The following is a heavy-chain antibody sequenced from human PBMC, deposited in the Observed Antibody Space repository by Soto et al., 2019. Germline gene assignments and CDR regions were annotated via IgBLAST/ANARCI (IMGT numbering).Heavy chain of an antibody. CDR1: GGSFSGYY. CDR3: ARGSFFGVVVPAATHHGYYYYMDV. V-gene: IGHV4-34*01. CDR2: INHSGST. Sequence: SETLSLTCAVYGGSFSGYYWSWIRQPPGKGLEWIGEINHSGSTNYNPSLKSRVTISVDTSKNQFSLKLSSVTAADTAVYYCARGSFFGVVVPAATHHGYYYYMDVWGKGTTVTVSS. J-gene: IGHJ6*03. D-gene: IGHD2-2*01.